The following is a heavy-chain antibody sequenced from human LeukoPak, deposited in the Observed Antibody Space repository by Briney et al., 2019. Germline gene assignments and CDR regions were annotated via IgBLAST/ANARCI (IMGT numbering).Heavy chain of an antibody. V-gene: IGHV4-34*01. J-gene: IGHJ4*02. D-gene: IGHD3-3*01. CDR2: INHSGST. CDR1: GGSFSGYY. Sequence: PSETLSLTCAVYGGSFSGYYWSWIRQPPGKGLEWIGEINHSGSTNYNPSLKSRVTISVDTSKNQFSLKLSSVTAADTAVYYCARGLQPSYYDFWSGYFFYFDYWGQGTLVTVSS. CDR3: ARGLQPSYYDFWSGYFFYFDY.